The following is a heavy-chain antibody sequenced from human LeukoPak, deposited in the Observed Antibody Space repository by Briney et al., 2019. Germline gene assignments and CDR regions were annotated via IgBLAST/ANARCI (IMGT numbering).Heavy chain of an antibody. D-gene: IGHD6-19*01. CDR1: GFTFSSYA. V-gene: IGHV3-23*01. Sequence: GGSLRLSCAASGFTFSSYAMGWVRQAPGKGLEWVSAISGSGGSTYSADSVKGRFTISRDNSKNTLYLQMNSLTAEDTAVYYCAKDLYSSGWYYFDYWGQGTLVTVSS. CDR2: ISGSGGST. CDR3: AKDLYSSGWYYFDY. J-gene: IGHJ4*02.